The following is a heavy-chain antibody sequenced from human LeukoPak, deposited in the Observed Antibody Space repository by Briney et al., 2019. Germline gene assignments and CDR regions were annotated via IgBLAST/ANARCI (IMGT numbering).Heavy chain of an antibody. CDR3: ARHPPLGFCYGVIDY. J-gene: IGHJ4*02. CDR1: GGSISSSSYY. Sequence: SETLSLTCTVSGGSISSSSYYWGWIRQPPGKGLEWIGNIYYSGSTYYNPSLKSRVTISVDTSKNQFSLKLSSVTAADTAVYYCARHPPLGFCYGVIDYWGQGTLVTVSS. CDR2: IYYSGST. V-gene: IGHV4-39*01. D-gene: IGHD2-15*01.